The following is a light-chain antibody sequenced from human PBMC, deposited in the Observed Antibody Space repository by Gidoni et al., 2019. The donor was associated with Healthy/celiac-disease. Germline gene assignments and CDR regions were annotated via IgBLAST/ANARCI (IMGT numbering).Light chain of an antibody. Sequence: QSVLTQPPSVSEAPRQRVTLSCSGSSSNIGNNAVNWYQQLPGKAPKLLIYYDDLLPSGVSDRFSGSKSGTSASLAISGRQSEDEADYYCAAWDDRLNVVVFGGGTKLTVL. CDR1: SSNIGNNA. CDR2: YDD. V-gene: IGLV1-36*01. CDR3: AAWDDRLNVVV. J-gene: IGLJ2*01.